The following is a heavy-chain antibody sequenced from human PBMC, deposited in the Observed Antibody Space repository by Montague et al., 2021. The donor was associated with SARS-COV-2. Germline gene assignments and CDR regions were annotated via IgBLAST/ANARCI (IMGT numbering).Heavy chain of an antibody. CDR3: ARLGDGIVPSPILGLGPYYAFYYMDV. Sequence: SETLSLTCAVSGGSFSRYYWSWIRQPAGKGLEWIGEISHNGNTKXNPSLQSRVSLSLDTSRNQFSLRVSSVTAADTAIYYCARLGDGIVPSPILGLGPYYAFYYMDVWGKGTTVTVSS. CDR1: GGSFSRYY. V-gene: IGHV4-34*01. J-gene: IGHJ6*03. D-gene: IGHD2-2*02. CDR2: ISHNGNT.